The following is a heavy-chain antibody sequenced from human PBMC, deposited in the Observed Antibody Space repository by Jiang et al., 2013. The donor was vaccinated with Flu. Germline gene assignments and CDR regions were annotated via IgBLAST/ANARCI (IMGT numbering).Heavy chain of an antibody. CDR2: ISAYNGNT. CDR3: ARYYDFWSGYPEYYFDY. Sequence: KASGYTFTSYGISWVRQAPGQGLEWMGWISAYNGNTNYAQKLQGRVTMTTDTSTSTAYMELRSLRSDDTAVYYCARYYDFWSGYPEYYFDYWGQGTLVTVSS. J-gene: IGHJ4*02. CDR1: GYTFTSYG. D-gene: IGHD3-3*01. V-gene: IGHV1-18*04.